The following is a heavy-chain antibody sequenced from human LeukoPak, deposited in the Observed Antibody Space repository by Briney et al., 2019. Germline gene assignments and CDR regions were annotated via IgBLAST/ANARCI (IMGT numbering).Heavy chain of an antibody. CDR1: GFLLSNHW. V-gene: IGHV3-7*03. D-gene: IGHD1/OR15-1a*01. Sequence: GSSLRLSCAASGFLLSNHWMTWVRQAPGKGPEWVANMNKDGSEKYYVDSVKGRFTISRDTAKNSLYLQMNNLRAEDTALYYCARNNDMGVWGQGTTVIVSS. CDR3: ARNNDMGV. CDR2: MNKDGSEK. J-gene: IGHJ6*02.